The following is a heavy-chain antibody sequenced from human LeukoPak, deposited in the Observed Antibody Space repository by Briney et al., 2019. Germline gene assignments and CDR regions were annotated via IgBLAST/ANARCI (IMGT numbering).Heavy chain of an antibody. CDR3: ARGPRRIAARPARDFDY. Sequence: SETLSLTCTVSGCSISSYYWSWIRQPPGKGLEWIGYIYYSRSTNYNPSLKSRVTISVDTSKNQFSLKLSSVTAADTAVYYCARGPRRIAARPARDFDYWGQGTLVTVSS. J-gene: IGHJ4*02. CDR2: IYYSRST. CDR1: GCSISSYY. D-gene: IGHD6-6*01. V-gene: IGHV4-59*12.